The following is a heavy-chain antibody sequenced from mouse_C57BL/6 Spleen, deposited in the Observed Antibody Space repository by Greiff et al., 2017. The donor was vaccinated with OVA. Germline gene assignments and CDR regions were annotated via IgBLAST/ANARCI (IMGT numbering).Heavy chain of an antibody. CDR2: IDPATGNT. J-gene: IGHJ2*01. CDR3: ARSDGYYTLYFDY. D-gene: IGHD2-3*01. V-gene: IGHV14-3*01. CDR1: GFNIKNTY. Sequence: VQLKESVAELVRPGASVKLSCTASGFNIKNTYMHWVKQRPEQGLEWIGRIDPATGNTKYAPKFQGKATITADTSSNTAYLQLSSLTSEDTAIYYSARSDGYYTLYFDYWGQGTTLTVSS.